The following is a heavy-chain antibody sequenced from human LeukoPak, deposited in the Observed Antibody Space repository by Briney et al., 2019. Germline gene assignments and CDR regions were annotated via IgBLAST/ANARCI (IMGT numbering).Heavy chain of an antibody. D-gene: IGHD1-14*01. Sequence: PSETLSLTCTVSGGSISSYYWSWIRQPPGKGLEWIGYIYYSGSTNYNPSLQSRVTISLDTSKNQFSLKLSSVPAADTAVYYCAAVARTLVFDYWGQGTLVTVSS. CDR1: GGSISSYY. V-gene: IGHV4-59*01. CDR3: AAVARTLVFDY. CDR2: IYYSGST. J-gene: IGHJ4*02.